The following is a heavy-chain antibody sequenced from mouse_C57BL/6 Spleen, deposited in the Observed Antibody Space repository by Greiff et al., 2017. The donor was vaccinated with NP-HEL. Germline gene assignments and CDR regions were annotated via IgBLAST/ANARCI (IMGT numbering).Heavy chain of an antibody. CDR1: GYTFTDYY. D-gene: IGHD2-5*01. J-gene: IGHJ1*03. CDR3: ARTDYSKGGDWYFDV. V-gene: IGHV1-26*01. CDR2: INPNNGGT. Sequence: VQLKQSGPELVKPGASVKISCKASGYTFTDYYMNWVKQSHGKSLEWIGDINPNNGGTSYNQKFKGKATLTVDKSSSTAYMELRSLTSEDSAVYYCARTDYSKGGDWYFDVWGTGTTVTVSS.